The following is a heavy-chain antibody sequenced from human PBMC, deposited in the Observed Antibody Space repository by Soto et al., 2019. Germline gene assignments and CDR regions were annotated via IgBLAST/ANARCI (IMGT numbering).Heavy chain of an antibody. V-gene: IGHV1-2*04. D-gene: IGHD2-8*01. CDR1: GYSFPDYL. CDR3: ARGDSTDCSNGVCSFFYNHDMDV. J-gene: IGHJ6*02. Sequence: ASVKVSRKASGYSFPDYLIHWVRQAPGQGLEWVGRINRKGGGTSTAQKVQGLVTMTTDTSISTVSMELTSLTSDDTPIYYCARGDSTDCSNGVCSFFYNHDMDVWGQGTTVTVSS. CDR2: INRKGGGT.